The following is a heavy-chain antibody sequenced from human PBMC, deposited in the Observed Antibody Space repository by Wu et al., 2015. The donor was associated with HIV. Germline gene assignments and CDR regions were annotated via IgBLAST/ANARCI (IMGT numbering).Heavy chain of an antibody. J-gene: IGHJ4*02. CDR2: INPNSGGT. Sequence: QVQLVQSGAEVKKPGASVKVSCKASGYTFTGYYMHWVRQAPGQGLEWMGWINPNSGGTNYAQKFQVRVTMTRDTSISTAYMTLSRLRSDDTAIYYCARAVAGRFFDWLPQLDYWGQGTLVTVSS. CDR1: GYTFTGYY. D-gene: IGHD3-9*01. CDR3: ARAVAGRFFDWLPQLDY. V-gene: IGHV1-2*02.